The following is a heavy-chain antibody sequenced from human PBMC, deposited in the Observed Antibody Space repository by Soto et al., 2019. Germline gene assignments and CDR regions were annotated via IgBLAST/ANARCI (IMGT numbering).Heavy chain of an antibody. CDR3: ARAYSSSSVFLVYYYYGMDV. V-gene: IGHV4-34*01. CDR2: INHSGST. D-gene: IGHD6-6*01. CDR1: GGSFSGYY. J-gene: IGHJ6*02. Sequence: SETLSLTCAVYGGSFSGYYWSWIRQPPGKGLEWIGEINHSGSTNYDPSLKSRVTISVDTSKNQFSLKLSSVTAADTAVYYCARAYSSSSVFLVYYYYGMDVWGQGTTVTVSS.